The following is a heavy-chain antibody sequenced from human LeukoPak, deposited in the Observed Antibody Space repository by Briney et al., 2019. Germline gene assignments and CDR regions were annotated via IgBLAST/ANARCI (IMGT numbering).Heavy chain of an antibody. CDR3: ARALYSYGYVY. J-gene: IGHJ4*02. CDR1: GGSIRSSSYY. V-gene: IGHV4-39*01. Sequence: SGTLSLTCTVSGGSIRSSSYYWGWIRQPPGKGLEWIGSIYYGGSTYYNPSLKSRVTISVDTSKNQFSLKLSSVTAADAAVYYCARALYSYGYVYWGQGTLVTVSS. CDR2: IYYGGST. D-gene: IGHD5-18*01.